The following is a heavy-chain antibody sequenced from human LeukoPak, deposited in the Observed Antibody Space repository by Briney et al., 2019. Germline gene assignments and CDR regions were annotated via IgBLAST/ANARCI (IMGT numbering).Heavy chain of an antibody. CDR2: MSEDGNEI. CDR3: ARPRGCGSARCNNFDY. CDR1: GFTFSNAR. D-gene: IGHD2-2*01. J-gene: IGHJ4*02. V-gene: IGHV3-7*01. Sequence: GGSLRLSCAASGFTFSNARMSWVRQAPGKGLEWVAKMSEDGNEIFYVDSVKGRFTISRDNTKKSLYLQLNSLRPEDSAVYYCARPRGCGSARCNNFDYWGQGTLVSVSS.